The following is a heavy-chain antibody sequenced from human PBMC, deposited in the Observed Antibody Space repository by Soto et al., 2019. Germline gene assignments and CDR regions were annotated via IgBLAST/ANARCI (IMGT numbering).Heavy chain of an antibody. Sequence: GESLKISCKGPGYSFTSYWISWVRQLPGKCLEGMGRIDPSDSYTNYSPSFQGHVTISADKSISTAYLQWSSLKASDTAMYYCARLTYYYGSGSYSAHNWFAPWGQGTLVTVSS. V-gene: IGHV5-10-1*01. J-gene: IGHJ5*02. CDR3: ARLTYYYGSGSYSAHNWFAP. CDR2: IDPSDSYT. CDR1: GYSFTSYW. D-gene: IGHD3-10*01.